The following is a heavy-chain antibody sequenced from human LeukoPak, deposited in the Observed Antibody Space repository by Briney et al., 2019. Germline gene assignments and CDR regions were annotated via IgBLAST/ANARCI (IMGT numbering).Heavy chain of an antibody. CDR2: VSGSGDST. V-gene: IGHV3-23*01. CDR1: GFTFSSYA. Sequence: GGSLRLSCAASGFTFSSYAMSWVRQAPGKGLEWVSAVSGSGDSTYYADSVKGRFSTSRDNSKNTLYLQMSSLRAEDTAVYYCAKDRVQLGYWGQGTLVTASS. D-gene: IGHD2-2*01. CDR3: AKDRVQLGY. J-gene: IGHJ4*02.